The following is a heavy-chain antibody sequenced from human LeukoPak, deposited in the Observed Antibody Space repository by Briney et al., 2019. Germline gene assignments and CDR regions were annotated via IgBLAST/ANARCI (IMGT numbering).Heavy chain of an antibody. CDR3: AETGMVRGSY. CDR2: ISGSGGST. D-gene: IGHD3-10*01. J-gene: IGHJ4*02. Sequence: GGSLRLSCAASGFTFSSYGMSWVRQAPGKGLEWVSAISGSGGSTYYADSVKGRFTISRDNSKNTLYLQMNSLRVEDTAVYYCAETGMVRGSYWGQGTLVTVSS. V-gene: IGHV3-23*01. CDR1: GFTFSSYG.